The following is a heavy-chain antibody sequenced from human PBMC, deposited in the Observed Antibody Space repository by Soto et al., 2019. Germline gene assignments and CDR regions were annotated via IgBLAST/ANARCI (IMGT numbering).Heavy chain of an antibody. J-gene: IGHJ6*02. V-gene: IGHV4-31*03. CDR3: AGGPVVVAATTYYYGMDV. D-gene: IGHD2-15*01. CDR1: GGSISSGGYY. CDR2: IYYSGST. Sequence: SETLSLTCTVSGGSISSGGYYWSWIRQHPGKGLEWIGYIYYSGSTYYNPSLKSRVTISVDTSKNQFSLKLSSVTAADTAVYYCAGGPVVVAATTYYYGMDVWGQGTTVTVSS.